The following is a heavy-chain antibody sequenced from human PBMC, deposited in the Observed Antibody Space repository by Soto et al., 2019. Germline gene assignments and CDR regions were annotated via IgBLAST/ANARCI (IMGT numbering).Heavy chain of an antibody. CDR2: ISYDGSNK. J-gene: IGHJ6*02. V-gene: IGHV3-30-3*01. CDR1: GFTFSSYA. CDR3: ARDEIRFSWAYGMDV. D-gene: IGHD3-3*01. Sequence: QVQLVESGGGVVKPGRSLRLSGAASGFTFSSYAMHWVREAPGKGLEWVAVISYDGSNKYYADSVKGRFTISRDNFKNSLYLQMNSLRAEDTAVYYCARDEIRFSWAYGMDVWGQGTTVTVSS.